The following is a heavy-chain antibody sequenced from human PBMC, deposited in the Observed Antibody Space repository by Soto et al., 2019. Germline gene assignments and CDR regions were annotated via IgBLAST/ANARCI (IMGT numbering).Heavy chain of an antibody. D-gene: IGHD3-16*01. J-gene: IGHJ6*03. CDR2: ITGDGTTT. CDR1: TFPFSSYV. V-gene: IGHV3-23*01. CDR3: AKPYGFYFCYMDV. Sequence: EVYLLESGGGFVQPGESLRLSCAASTFPFSSYVMHWFRQAPGKGLEWVSAITGDGTTTYYADSVKGRFTISRDNSKNTLYLQIHSLRANDTAMYYCAKPYGFYFCYMDVWGNGTAVTVSS.